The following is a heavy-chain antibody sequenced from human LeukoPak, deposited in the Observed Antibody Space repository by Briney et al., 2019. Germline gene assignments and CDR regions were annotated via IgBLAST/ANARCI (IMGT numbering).Heavy chain of an antibody. CDR3: AATMTTVTTPSDY. Sequence: PGGSLRLSCAASGFTFSSYAMSRVRQAPGKGLEWVSAISGSGGSTYYADSVKGRFTISRDNSKNTLYLQMNSLRAEDTAVYYCAATMTTVTTPSDYWGQGTLVTVSS. J-gene: IGHJ4*02. D-gene: IGHD4-17*01. V-gene: IGHV3-23*01. CDR2: ISGSGGST. CDR1: GFTFSSYA.